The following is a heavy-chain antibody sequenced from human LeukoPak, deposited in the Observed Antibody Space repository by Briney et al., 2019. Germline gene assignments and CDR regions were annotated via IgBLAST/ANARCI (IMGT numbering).Heavy chain of an antibody. CDR3: AREAAALPVFDY. J-gene: IGHJ4*02. CDR1: GFTFSSYS. V-gene: IGHV3-21*01. Sequence: GGSLRLSCAASGFTFSSYSMNWVRQAPGKGLEWVSSISSSSSYIYYADSVKGRFTISRDNAKNSLYLQMNSLRAEDTAVYYCAREAAALPVFDYWGQGTLVTVSS. D-gene: IGHD1-26*01. CDR2: ISSSSSYI.